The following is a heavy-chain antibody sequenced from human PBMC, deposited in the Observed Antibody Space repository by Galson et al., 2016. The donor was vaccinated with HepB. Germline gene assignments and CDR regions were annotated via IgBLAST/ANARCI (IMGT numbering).Heavy chain of an antibody. Sequence: SVKVSCKASGYTFTSYYMYWVRQAPGQGLEWMGIINPSGGSTSYAQKFQGRVTMTRDTSTSTVYMELSSLRSEDTAVYYCARDSLLWFGGSGMDVWGQGTTVTVSS. V-gene: IGHV1-46*01. CDR2: INPSGGST. CDR3: ARDSLLWFGGSGMDV. CDR1: GYTFTSYY. D-gene: IGHD3-10*01. J-gene: IGHJ6*02.